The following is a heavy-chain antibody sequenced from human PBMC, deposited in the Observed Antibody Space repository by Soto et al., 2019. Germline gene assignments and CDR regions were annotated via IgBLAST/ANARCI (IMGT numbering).Heavy chain of an antibody. CDR2: ISGSGGTT. Sequence: EVQLLESGGGLVQPGGSLRLSCAASGFTFSSYAMSWVRQAPGKGLEWVSAISGSGGTTYYADSVKGRFTFSRDNSKNMLYLQMNSPRAEDTAVYYCAKTANGWFSAFDIWGQGTMVNVSS. D-gene: IGHD6-19*01. CDR3: AKTANGWFSAFDI. CDR1: GFTFSSYA. J-gene: IGHJ3*02. V-gene: IGHV3-23*01.